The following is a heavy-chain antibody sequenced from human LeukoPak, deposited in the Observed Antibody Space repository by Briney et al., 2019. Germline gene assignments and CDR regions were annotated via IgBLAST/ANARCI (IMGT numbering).Heavy chain of an antibody. CDR2: IYHSGST. V-gene: IGHV4-4*02. J-gene: IGHJ4*02. CDR1: GGSISSSNW. CDR3: ARVSGFGDPAVDY. D-gene: IGHD3-10*01. Sequence: PSETLSLTCAVSGGSISSSNWWSWVRQPPRKGLEWIGEIYHSGSTNYNPSLKSRVTISVDKSKNQFSLKLSSVTAADTAVYYCARVSGFGDPAVDYWGQGTLVTVSS.